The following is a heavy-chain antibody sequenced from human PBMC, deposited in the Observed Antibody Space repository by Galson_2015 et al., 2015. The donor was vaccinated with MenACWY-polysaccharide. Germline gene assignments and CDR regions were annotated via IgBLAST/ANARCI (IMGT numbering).Heavy chain of an antibody. CDR1: GYTFTGYY. V-gene: IGHV1-2*02. CDR2: INPNSGGT. Sequence: SVKVSCKASGYTFTGYYMHWVRQAPGQGLEWMGWINPNSGGTNYAQKFQGRVTMTRDTSISTAYMELSRLRSEDTAVYYCAREGAVADHYYYYGMDVWGQGTTVTVSS. J-gene: IGHJ6*02. CDR3: AREGAVADHYYYYGMDV. D-gene: IGHD6-19*01.